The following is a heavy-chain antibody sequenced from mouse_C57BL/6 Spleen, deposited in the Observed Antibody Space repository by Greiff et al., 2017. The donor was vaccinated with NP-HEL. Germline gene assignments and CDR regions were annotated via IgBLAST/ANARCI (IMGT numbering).Heavy chain of an antibody. Sequence: EVQLQESGGGLVKPGGSLKLSCAASGFTFSSYAMSWVRQTLEKRLEWVATISDGGSYTYYPDNVKGRFTISRDNAKNNLYLQMSHLKSEDTAMYYCARDNAEYSNYAYFDYWGQGTTLTVSS. J-gene: IGHJ2*01. D-gene: IGHD2-5*01. CDR2: ISDGGSYT. V-gene: IGHV5-4*01. CDR3: ARDNAEYSNYAYFDY. CDR1: GFTFSSYA.